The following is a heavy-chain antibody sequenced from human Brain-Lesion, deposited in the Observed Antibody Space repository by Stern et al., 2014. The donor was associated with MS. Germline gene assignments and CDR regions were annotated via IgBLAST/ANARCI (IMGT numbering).Heavy chain of an antibody. D-gene: IGHD1-14*01. CDR1: GFTFDDYA. CDR2: ISWNSGAS. CDR3: ARDITGSSAYFAY. J-gene: IGHJ4*02. Sequence: EVQLVESGGDLVQPGRSLRLSCAAFGFTFDDYAMHWVRQAPGKGLEWVAGISWNSGASGNADSVKGRFTTSRDNAYSSLYLQMNSLRPEDTALYYCARDITGSSAYFAYWGQGTLVTVSS. V-gene: IGHV3-9*01.